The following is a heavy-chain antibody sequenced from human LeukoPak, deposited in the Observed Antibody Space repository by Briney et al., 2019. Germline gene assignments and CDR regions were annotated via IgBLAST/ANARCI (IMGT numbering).Heavy chain of an antibody. CDR1: GFTFSSYG. D-gene: IGHD4-17*01. V-gene: IGHV3-30*18. Sequence: PGGSLRLSCAASGFTFSSYGMHWVRQAPGKGLEWVAVISYDGSNKYYADSVKGRFTISRDNSKNTLYLQVSSLRAEDTAVYYCAKDLSYGDYGAFFDYWGQGTLVTVSS. J-gene: IGHJ4*02. CDR2: ISYDGSNK. CDR3: AKDLSYGDYGAFFDY.